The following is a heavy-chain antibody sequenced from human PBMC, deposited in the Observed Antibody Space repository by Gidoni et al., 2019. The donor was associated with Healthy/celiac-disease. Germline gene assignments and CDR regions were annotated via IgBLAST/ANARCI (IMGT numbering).Heavy chain of an antibody. V-gene: IGHV4-31*03. J-gene: IGHJ4*02. D-gene: IGHD3-10*01. CDR2: IYYSGST. CDR1: GFSISSGGYY. Sequence: QVQLHESGPGLVKPSPTLSLTCTVSGFSISSGGYYWSWIRQHPGKALEWIGYIYYSGSTYYNPSLKSRVTISVDTSKNQFSLKLSSVTAADTAVYYCASMVRGVTVVDYWGQGTLVTVAS. CDR3: ASMVRGVTVVDY.